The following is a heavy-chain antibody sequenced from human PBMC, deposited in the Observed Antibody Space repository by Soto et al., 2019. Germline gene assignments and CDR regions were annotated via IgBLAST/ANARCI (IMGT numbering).Heavy chain of an antibody. CDR3: ARAPTSLPYYFDY. CDR1: GYTFTGYY. V-gene: IGHV1-2*04. J-gene: IGHJ4*02. Sequence: QVQLVQSGAEVKKPGASVKVSCKASGYTFTGYYMHWVRQAPGQGLEWMGWINPNSGGTNSAQKFQGWVTMTRDTSISTAYMELSRLRSDDTAVYYCARAPTSLPYYFDYWGQGTLVTVSS. CDR2: INPNSGGT.